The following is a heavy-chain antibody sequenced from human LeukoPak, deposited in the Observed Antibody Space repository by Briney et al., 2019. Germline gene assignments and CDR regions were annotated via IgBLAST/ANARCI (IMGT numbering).Heavy chain of an antibody. J-gene: IGHJ4*03. Sequence: GGSLRLSCAASGFTFSAYYMNWIRQVPGKGLEWVPYISTTSSYTNYADSVKGRFTISRDDAKNSLYLQMNSLRADDTAVYYCARDRSGGYFDYWGQGTLVTVSS. D-gene: IGHD3-10*01. CDR2: ISTTSSYT. V-gene: IGHV3-11*06. CDR1: GFTFSAYY. CDR3: ARDRSGGYFDY.